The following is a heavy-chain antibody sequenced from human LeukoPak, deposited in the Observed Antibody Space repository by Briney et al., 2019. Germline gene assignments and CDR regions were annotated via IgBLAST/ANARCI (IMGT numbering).Heavy chain of an antibody. CDR3: ARGGVGDCSGGSCPFNWFDP. V-gene: IGHV1-18*01. D-gene: IGHD2-15*01. J-gene: IGHJ5*02. CDR1: GYTFTSYG. Sequence: GASVKVSRKASGYTFTSYGITWVRQAPGQGLEWMGWISPYNGNTNYAQKLQGRVTMTTDTSTSTAYMELRSLRSDDTAVYYCARGGVGDCSGGSCPFNWFDPWGQGTLVTVSS. CDR2: ISPYNGNT.